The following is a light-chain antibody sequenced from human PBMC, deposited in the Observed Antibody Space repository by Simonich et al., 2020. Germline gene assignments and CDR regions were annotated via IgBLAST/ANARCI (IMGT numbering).Light chain of an antibody. J-gene: IGLJ3*02. CDR1: SSDVGGYHY. CDR2: DVR. CDR3: SSYTSSSTWV. V-gene: IGLV2-14*01. Sequence: QSALTQPASVSGSPGQSITISCTGTSSDVGGYHYVSWYQQHPGKAPKLMIYDVRKRPSGVSTRFSGSKSGNTASLTISGLQAEDEADYYCSSYTSSSTWVFGGGTKLTVL.